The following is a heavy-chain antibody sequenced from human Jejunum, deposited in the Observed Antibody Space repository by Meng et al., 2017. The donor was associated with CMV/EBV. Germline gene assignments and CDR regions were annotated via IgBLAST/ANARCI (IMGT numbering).Heavy chain of an antibody. CDR3: AKDPRDTVVVPDAFDI. V-gene: IGHV3-23*01. CDR1: FSFSSYG. D-gene: IGHD2-2*01. CDR2: ISGSGGST. Sequence: FSFSSYGMSGVRQAPGKGLECVSAISGSGGSTYYADSVKGRFTISRDNSKNTLYLQMNSLRAEDTAVYYCAKDPRDTVVVPDAFDIWGQGTMVTVSS. J-gene: IGHJ3*02.